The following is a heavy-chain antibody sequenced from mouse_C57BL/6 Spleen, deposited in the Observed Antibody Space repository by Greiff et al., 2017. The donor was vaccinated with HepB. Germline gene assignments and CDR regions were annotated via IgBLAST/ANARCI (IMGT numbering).Heavy chain of an antibody. CDR3: APYYGSSYGYYFDY. CDR2: IHPNSGST. CDR1: GYTFTSYW. J-gene: IGHJ2*01. D-gene: IGHD1-1*01. V-gene: IGHV1-64*01. Sequence: QVQLQQPGAELVKPGASVKLSSKASGYTFTSYWMHWVKQRPGQGLEWIGMIHPNSGSTNYNEKFKSKATLTVDKSSSTAYMQLSSLTSEDSAVYYCAPYYGSSYGYYFDYWGQGTTLTVSS.